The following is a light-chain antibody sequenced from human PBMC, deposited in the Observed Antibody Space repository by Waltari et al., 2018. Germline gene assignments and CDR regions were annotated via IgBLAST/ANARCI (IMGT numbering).Light chain of an antibody. Sequence: SYELTQPPSVSVSPGQTARITCSGDALSKQYVHWYQKKPGRAPVMVMYIDTERPSGIPEGFSGSSSGTTLTLTISGVQAEDEADYYCQSADSSGLVVFGGGTKLTVL. CDR1: ALSKQY. V-gene: IGLV3-25*03. J-gene: IGLJ2*01. CDR3: QSADSSGLVV. CDR2: IDT.